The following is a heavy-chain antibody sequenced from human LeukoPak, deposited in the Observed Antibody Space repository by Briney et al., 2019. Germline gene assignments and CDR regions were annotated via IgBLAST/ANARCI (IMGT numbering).Heavy chain of an antibody. J-gene: IGHJ5*02. Sequence: PSQTLSLTCTVPGGSISRGAYYWSWIRQHPGKGLEWIGYIYHCGKTYYNRSLTIQLPLSVDTSNNQFSLRLLSVTAADTAVYYCAREAPGSAGLIDPWGQGTLVTVSS. CDR2: IYHCGKT. D-gene: IGHD2-15*01. V-gene: IGHV4-31*01. CDR3: AREAPGSAGLIDP. CDR1: GGSISRGAYY.